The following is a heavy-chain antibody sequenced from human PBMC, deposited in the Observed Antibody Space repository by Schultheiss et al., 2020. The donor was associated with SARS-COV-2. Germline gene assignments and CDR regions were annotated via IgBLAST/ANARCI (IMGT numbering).Heavy chain of an antibody. Sequence: SETLSLTCTVYGGSFSGHYWSWIRQSPRKGLEWIGEINHSGSTNYNPSLKSRVTISVDTSKNHFSLKLSSVTAADTAVYYCARESFDYGDLDSWGQGTLVTVSS. CDR2: INHSGST. CDR1: GGSFSGHY. V-gene: IGHV4-34*01. CDR3: ARESFDYGDLDS. D-gene: IGHD4-17*01. J-gene: IGHJ4*02.